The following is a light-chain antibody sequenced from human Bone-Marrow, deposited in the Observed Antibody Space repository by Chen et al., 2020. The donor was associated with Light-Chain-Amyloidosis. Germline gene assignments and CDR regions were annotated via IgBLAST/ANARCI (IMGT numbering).Light chain of an antibody. CDR3: QSYQGSSQGV. Sequence: NFMLTQPHSVSESPGKTVIISFNLSSGSIATNYVQWYQQRPGSSPTTVIYDDDQRPSGVPDRFSGSIDRSSNSASLTISGLKTEDEADYYCQSYQGSSQGVFGGGTKLTVL. CDR1: SGSIATNY. V-gene: IGLV6-57*01. J-gene: IGLJ3*02. CDR2: DDD.